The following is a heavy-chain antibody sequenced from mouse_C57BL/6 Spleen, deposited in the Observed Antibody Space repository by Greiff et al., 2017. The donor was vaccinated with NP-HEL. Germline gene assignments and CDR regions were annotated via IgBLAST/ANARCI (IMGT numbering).Heavy chain of an antibody. D-gene: IGHD1-1*01. J-gene: IGHJ4*01. Sequence: VKLQESGPELVKPGASVKISCKASGYAFSSSWMNWVKQRPGKGLEWIGRIYPGDGDTNYNGKFKGKATLTADKSSSTAYMQLSSLTSEDSAVYFCARDSYGSRNYYAMDYWGQGASVTVSS. CDR2: IYPGDGDT. V-gene: IGHV1-82*01. CDR3: ARDSYGSRNYYAMDY. CDR1: GYAFSSSW.